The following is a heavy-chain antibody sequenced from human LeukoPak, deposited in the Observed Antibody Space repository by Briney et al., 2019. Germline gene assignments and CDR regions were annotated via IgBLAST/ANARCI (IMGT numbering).Heavy chain of an antibody. D-gene: IGHD3-3*01. CDR3: ARVYDVWSGYYRDY. CDR2: IKQDGTET. V-gene: IGHV3-7*04. J-gene: IGHJ4*02. CDR1: GFSISNYW. Sequence: PGGSLRLSCAASGFSISNYWLSWVRQAPGKGLEWVANIKQDGTETYYVGYVKGRFIVSRDNAKNSLYLQMNSLRAEDTAVYYCARVYDVWSGYYRDYWGQGTLVTVSS.